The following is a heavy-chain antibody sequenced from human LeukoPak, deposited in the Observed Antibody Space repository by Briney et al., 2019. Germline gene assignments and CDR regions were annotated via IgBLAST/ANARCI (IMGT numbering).Heavy chain of an antibody. V-gene: IGHV3-15*01. CDR2: IKSKADGGTT. CDR1: GFTFINAW. J-gene: IGHJ3*02. CDR3: TTVKEANDAFEI. Sequence: GGSLRLSCSASGFTFINAWMTWVRQAPGKGLEWVGRIKSKADGGTTDYAAPVKGRFTISRDDSKNTLNLQMNSLKTEDTAVYYCTTVKEANDAFEIWGQGTMVTVSS.